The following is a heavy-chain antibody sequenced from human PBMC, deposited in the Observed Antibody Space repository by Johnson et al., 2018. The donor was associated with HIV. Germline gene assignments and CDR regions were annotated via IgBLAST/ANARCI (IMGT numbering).Heavy chain of an antibody. CDR3: AKDRSSSWYGGAFDI. CDR1: GFTFDDYA. D-gene: IGHD6-13*01. J-gene: IGHJ3*02. Sequence: VQLVESGGGLVQPGRSLRLSCAASGFTFDDYAMNWVRQAPGKGLEWVSGISWNSGSIGYADSVKGRFTISRDNAKNSLYLQMNSLRAEDTALYYCAKDRSSSWYGGAFDIWGQGTMVTVSS. V-gene: IGHV3-9*01. CDR2: ISWNSGSI.